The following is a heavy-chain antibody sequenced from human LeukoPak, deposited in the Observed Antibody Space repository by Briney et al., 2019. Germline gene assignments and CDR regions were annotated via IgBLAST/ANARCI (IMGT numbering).Heavy chain of an antibody. J-gene: IGHJ4*02. CDR1: GGSISSSSYY. CDR3: ARQTGSGLFILP. D-gene: IGHD3/OR15-3a*01. CDR2: IHYSGNT. V-gene: IGHV4-39*01. Sequence: KASETLSLTCTVSGGSISSSSYYWAWIRQPPGKGLEWIGSIHYSGNTYYNASLKSQVSISIDTSKNQFSLRLTSVTAADTAVYYCARQTGSGLFILPGGQGTLVTVSS.